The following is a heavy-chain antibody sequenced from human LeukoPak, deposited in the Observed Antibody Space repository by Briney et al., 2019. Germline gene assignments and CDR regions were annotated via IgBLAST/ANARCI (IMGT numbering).Heavy chain of an antibody. CDR1: GYSFNIYE. CDR2: VNPNSGDT. V-gene: IGHV1-8*01. Sequence: ASVKVSCKTSGYSFNIYEINWGRQATGQGLEWMGWVNPNSGDTDYAQKFQGRLTMTRNTSISTAYMELSGLRLEDTAVYYCSRGPRFDPWGQETQVTVSS. CDR3: SRGPRFDP. J-gene: IGHJ5*02.